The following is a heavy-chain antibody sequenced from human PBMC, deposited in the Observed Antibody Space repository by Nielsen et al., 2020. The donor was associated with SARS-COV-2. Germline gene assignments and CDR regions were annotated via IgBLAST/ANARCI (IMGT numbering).Heavy chain of an antibody. CDR3: ARENPVFRGSGLSL. V-gene: IGHV4-61*08. J-gene: IGHJ4*02. CDR2: IYYSGST. D-gene: IGHD3-22*01. Sequence: SETLSLTCTVSGGSISSGGYYWSWIRQHPGKGLEWIGYIYYSGSTNYNPSLKSRVTISVDTSKNQFSLKLSSVTAADTAVYYCARENPVFRGSGLSLWGQGTLVTVSS. CDR1: GGSISSGGYY.